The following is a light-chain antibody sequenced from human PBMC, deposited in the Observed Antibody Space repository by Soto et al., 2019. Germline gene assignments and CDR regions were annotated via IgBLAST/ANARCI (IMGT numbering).Light chain of an antibody. J-gene: IGKJ4*01. Sequence: IQLTQSPSSLSACVGDRVTITCRASQGVSSYLAWYQQKPGKAPNLLIYVTSTLQSGVPSRFSSSGSGTDFTLTISSLQPEDFATYYCQQHNSYPLTFGGGTKVDIK. V-gene: IGKV1-9*01. CDR2: VTS. CDR1: QGVSSY. CDR3: QQHNSYPLT.